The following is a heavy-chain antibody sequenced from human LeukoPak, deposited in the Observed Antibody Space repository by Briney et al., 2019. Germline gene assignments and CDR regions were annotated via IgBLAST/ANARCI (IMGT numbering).Heavy chain of an antibody. Sequence: GGSLRLSCEVAGFTFSDYAMHWVRQVPGKGLEWVAGISHDSDTIDYADSVQGRFIISRDNARNSLYLQMHSLTPEDTAFYYCVKDTEQWLVHIGSWGLGTLVTVSS. J-gene: IGHJ4*02. V-gene: IGHV3-9*01. D-gene: IGHD6-19*01. CDR1: GFTFSDYA. CDR3: VKDTEQWLVHIGS. CDR2: ISHDSDTI.